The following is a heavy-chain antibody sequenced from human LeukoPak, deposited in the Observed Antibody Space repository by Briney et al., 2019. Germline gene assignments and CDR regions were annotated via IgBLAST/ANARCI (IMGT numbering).Heavy chain of an antibody. Sequence: GGSLRLSCEASGFTFSSYGVSWVRQAPGKGLVWVSRINSDGSSTSYADSVKGRFTISRDNAKNTLYLQMNSLRAEDTAVYYCAREYSSSRPPYYYYGMDVWGQGTTVTVSS. V-gene: IGHV3-74*01. CDR3: AREYSSSRPPYYYYGMDV. D-gene: IGHD6-6*01. CDR1: GFTFSSYG. J-gene: IGHJ6*02. CDR2: INSDGSST.